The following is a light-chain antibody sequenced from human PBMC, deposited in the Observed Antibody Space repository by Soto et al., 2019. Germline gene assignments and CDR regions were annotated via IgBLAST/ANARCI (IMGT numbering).Light chain of an antibody. CDR3: QQLMGYQLA. V-gene: IGKV1-9*01. CDR1: QAMSTY. Sequence: DIQLTQSPSFLSAFVGDTVTITCRASQAMSTYLACYQQKPGKVPKLLIRSASTLQSGVPPRFSGGGSGTEFTLTISTLQPDDSGIYYCQQLMGYQLAFGGGTNVEIK. J-gene: IGKJ4*01. CDR2: SAS.